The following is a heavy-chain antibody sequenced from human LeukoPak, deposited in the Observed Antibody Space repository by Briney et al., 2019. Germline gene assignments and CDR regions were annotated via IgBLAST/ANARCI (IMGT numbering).Heavy chain of an antibody. Sequence: SETLSLTCAVYGGSFSGYYWSWIRQPPGKGLEWIGEINHSGSASYNPSLKSRVTISVDTSKNQSSLKLSSVTAADTAVYYCARGEWLRSWFAYWGQGTLVTVSS. CDR1: GGSFSGYY. CDR3: ARGEWLRSWFAY. V-gene: IGHV4-34*01. J-gene: IGHJ4*02. CDR2: INHSGSA. D-gene: IGHD5-12*01.